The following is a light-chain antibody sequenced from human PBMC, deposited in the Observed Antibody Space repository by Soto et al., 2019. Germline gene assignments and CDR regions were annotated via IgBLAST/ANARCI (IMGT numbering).Light chain of an antibody. V-gene: IGKV1-33*01. Sequence: DIQMTQSPSSLSASVGDRVTITCQADQGISKSFSYYQQKPGMAPKLLIYDASNLESGVPSRFSGSGSGIDFTLTISRLPPEDFGRYYCQQYDALPFTFGGGTKVEIK. CDR3: QQYDALPFT. CDR2: DAS. J-gene: IGKJ4*01. CDR1: QGISKS.